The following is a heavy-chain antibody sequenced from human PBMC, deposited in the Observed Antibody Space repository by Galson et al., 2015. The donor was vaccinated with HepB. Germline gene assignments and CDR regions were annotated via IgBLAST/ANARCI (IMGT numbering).Heavy chain of an antibody. D-gene: IGHD2-2*01. V-gene: IGHV3-48*01. CDR2: ISGSSTT. CDR3: ARDSSYAFDI. CDR1: GFTFNIYS. Sequence: LRLSCAASGFTFNIYSMNWVRQAPGKGLEWLSYISGSSTTYYADSVKGRFTISRDNAKNSVHLQMNSLRAEDTAVYYCARDSSYAFDIWGQGTMVTVSS. J-gene: IGHJ3*02.